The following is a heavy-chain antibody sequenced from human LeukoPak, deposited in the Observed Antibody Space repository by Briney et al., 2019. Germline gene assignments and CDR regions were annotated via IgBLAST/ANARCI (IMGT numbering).Heavy chain of an antibody. V-gene: IGHV3-48*03. CDR3: AELGITMIGGV. CDR1: GFTFSGYE. CDR2: ISSSGSTI. Sequence: HPGGSLRLSCAASGFTFSGYEMNWVRQAPGKGLGWVSYISSSGSTIYYADSVKGRFTISRDNAKNSLYLQMNSLRAEDTAVYYCAELGITMIGGVWGKGTTVTISS. D-gene: IGHD3-10*02. J-gene: IGHJ6*04.